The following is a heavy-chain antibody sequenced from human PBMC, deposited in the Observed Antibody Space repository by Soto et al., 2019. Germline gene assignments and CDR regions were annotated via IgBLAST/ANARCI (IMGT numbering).Heavy chain of an antibody. CDR3: ARGKYSSSWYAERSLAEYFQH. Sequence: SETLSLTCTVSGGSISSYYWSWIRQPPGKGLEWIGYIYYSGSTNYNPSLKGRVTISVDTSKNQFSLKLSSVTAADTAVYYCARGKYSSSWYAERSLAEYFQHWGQGTLVTVSS. V-gene: IGHV4-59*01. J-gene: IGHJ1*01. CDR1: GGSISSYY. D-gene: IGHD6-13*01. CDR2: IYYSGST.